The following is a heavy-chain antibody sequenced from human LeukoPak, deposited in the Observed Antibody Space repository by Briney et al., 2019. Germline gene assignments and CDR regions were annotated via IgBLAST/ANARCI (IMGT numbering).Heavy chain of an antibody. CDR2: MYYSGST. Sequence: SETLSLTCNVSGGAVTGSTYYWAWIRQPPGQGLECIGSMYYSGSTYYNPSLKSRVTISVDTSKNQFSLKLTSVTAADTATYYCARHYYDNTGYYYLDYWGQGTLVTVSS. CDR1: GGAVTGSTYY. D-gene: IGHD3-22*01. V-gene: IGHV4-39*01. J-gene: IGHJ4*02. CDR3: ARHYYDNTGYYYLDY.